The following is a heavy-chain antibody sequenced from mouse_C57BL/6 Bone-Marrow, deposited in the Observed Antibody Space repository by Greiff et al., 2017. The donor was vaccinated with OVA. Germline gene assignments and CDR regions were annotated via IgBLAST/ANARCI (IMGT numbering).Heavy chain of an antibody. CDR1: GFNIKDYY. Sequence: VQLQQSGAELVKPGASVTLSCTASGFNIKDYYMHWVKQRTEQGLVWIGRLDTEDGGTKYAPTFPGKATLTAATSSNTAYLQLSSLTSEDTAVYYCASRGYYYGSSAYWGQGTLVTVSA. CDR2: LDTEDGGT. J-gene: IGHJ3*01. V-gene: IGHV14-2*01. D-gene: IGHD1-1*01. CDR3: ASRGYYYGSSAY.